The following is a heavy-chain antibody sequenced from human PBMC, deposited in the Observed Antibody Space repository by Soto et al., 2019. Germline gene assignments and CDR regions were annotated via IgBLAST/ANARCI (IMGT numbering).Heavy chain of an antibody. V-gene: IGHV4-31*03. CDR3: ARTDSSGYYFDY. CDR2: IYYSGST. J-gene: IGHJ4*02. CDR1: GGSISSGGYY. D-gene: IGHD3-22*01. Sequence: TLSLTCTVSGGSISSGGYYWSWIRQHPGKGLEWIGYIYYSGSTYYNPSLKSRVTISVDTSKNQFSLKLSSVTAADTAVYYCARTDSSGYYFDYWGQGTLVTVSS.